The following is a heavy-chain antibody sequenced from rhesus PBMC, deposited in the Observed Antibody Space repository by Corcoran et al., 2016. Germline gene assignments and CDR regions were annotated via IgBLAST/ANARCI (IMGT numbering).Heavy chain of an antibody. CDR2: NYPGDSDT. Sequence: EVQLVQSGAEVKRPGESLRSSCQTSGYRFTSCCLCWVRQMPGKGLEWMGSNYPGDSDTRYNPSFQGNVTISADKSISTTYLQWSSLKASDTATYYCAKDQGWVWGRGVLVTVSS. J-gene: IGHJ5-2*02. D-gene: IGHD2-21*01. V-gene: IGHV5S1*01. CDR1: GYRFTSCC. CDR3: AKDQGWV.